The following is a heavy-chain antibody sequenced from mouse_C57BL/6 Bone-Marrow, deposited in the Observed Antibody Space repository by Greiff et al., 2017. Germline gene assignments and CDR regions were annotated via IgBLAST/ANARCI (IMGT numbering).Heavy chain of an antibody. J-gene: IGHJ3*01. Sequence: VQLQQSGAELVRPGTSVKVSCKASGYAFTNYLIEWVKQRPGQGLEWIGVINPGSGGTNYNEKFKGKATLTADKSSSTAYMQLSSLTSEDSAVYFCARNYYGSSGRFAYWGQGTLVTVSA. CDR1: GYAFTNYL. CDR3: ARNYYGSSGRFAY. CDR2: INPGSGGT. V-gene: IGHV1-54*01. D-gene: IGHD1-1*01.